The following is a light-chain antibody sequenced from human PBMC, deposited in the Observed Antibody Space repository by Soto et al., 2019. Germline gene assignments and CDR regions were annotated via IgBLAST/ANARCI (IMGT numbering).Light chain of an antibody. V-gene: IGLV2-23*02. CDR3: CSYAGSSTFGV. Sequence: QSALTQPASVSGSPGQSITISCTGTSSDVGSYNLVSWYPQHPGKAPKLMIYEVSKRPSGVSNRFSGSKSGNTASLTISGLQAEDEADYYCCSYAGSSTFGVFGGGTQLTVL. J-gene: IGLJ2*01. CDR2: EVS. CDR1: SSDVGSYNL.